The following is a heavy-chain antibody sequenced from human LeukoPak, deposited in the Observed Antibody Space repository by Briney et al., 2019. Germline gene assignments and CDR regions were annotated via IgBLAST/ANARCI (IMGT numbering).Heavy chain of an antibody. CDR2: INHSGST. CDR1: GGSFSGYY. D-gene: IGHD3-22*01. J-gene: IGHJ4*02. V-gene: IGHV4-34*01. CDR3: ARGGRYYYDGGSQRPYYY. Sequence: SETLSLTCAVYGGSFSGYYWSWIRQPPGKGLEWIGEINHSGSTNYNPSLKSRVTISVDTSKNQFSLKLSSVTAADTAVYYCARGGRYYYDGGSQRPYYYWGQGTLVTVSS.